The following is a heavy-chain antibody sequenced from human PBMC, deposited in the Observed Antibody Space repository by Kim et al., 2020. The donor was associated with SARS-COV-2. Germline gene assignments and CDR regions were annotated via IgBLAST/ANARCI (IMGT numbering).Heavy chain of an antibody. V-gene: IGHV3-11*05. D-gene: IGHD3-22*01. CDR1: GFTFGDHY. CDR3: ARAGLYDSSGYYSDH. CDR2: ISGTGSFT. J-gene: IGHJ4*01. Sequence: GGSLRLSCAASGFTFGDHYMTWIRQSPGKGLECISYISGTGSFTNYADSVKGRFTISRDNAEKSLFLHMSSLRADDTAVYYCARAGLYDSSGYYSDHWG.